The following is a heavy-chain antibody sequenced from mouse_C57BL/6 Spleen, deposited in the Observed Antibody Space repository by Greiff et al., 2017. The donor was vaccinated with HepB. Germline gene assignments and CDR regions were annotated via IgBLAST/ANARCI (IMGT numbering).Heavy chain of an antibody. CDR2: IHPNSGST. CDR1: GYTFTSYW. D-gene: IGHD1-1*01. J-gene: IGHJ2*01. V-gene: IGHV1-64*01. Sequence: QVQLKQPGAELVKPGASVKLSCKASGYTFTSYWMHWVKQRPGQGLEWIGMIHPNSGSTNYNEKFKSKATLTVDKSSSTAYMQLSSLTSEDSAVYYCAISYYGSSVDYWGQGTTLTVSS. CDR3: AISYYGSSVDY.